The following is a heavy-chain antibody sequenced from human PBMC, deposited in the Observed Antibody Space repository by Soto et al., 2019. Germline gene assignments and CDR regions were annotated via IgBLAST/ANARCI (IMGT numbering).Heavy chain of an antibody. CDR3: ARDLLQYTVEYYFDY. V-gene: IGHV3-33*01. D-gene: IGHD3-9*01. J-gene: IGHJ4*02. CDR2: IWFDGSNK. Sequence: GGSLILSCAASGFTFSSYCMHWVRQAPGKGLEWVAVIWFDGSNKFYADSVKGRFTISRDNSKNTLYLQMNSLRAEDTAVYYCARDLLQYTVEYYFDYWGQGTLVTVSS. CDR1: GFTFSSYC.